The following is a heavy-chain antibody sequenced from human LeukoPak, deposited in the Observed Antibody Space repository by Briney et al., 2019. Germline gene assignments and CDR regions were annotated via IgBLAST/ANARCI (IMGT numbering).Heavy chain of an antibody. V-gene: IGHV4-59*01. J-gene: IGHJ4*02. CDR3: ARIHRYCSGGACYVLDN. CDR2: VYYSGST. CDR1: GGSFSGYY. D-gene: IGHD2-15*01. Sequence: SETLSLTCVVSGGSFSGYYWGWIRQPPGRGLEWIGYVYYSGSTNYNPFFKSRITISVDTSRNQFSLQLSSVTAADTAVYYCARIHRYCSGGACYVLDNWGQGTLVAVSS.